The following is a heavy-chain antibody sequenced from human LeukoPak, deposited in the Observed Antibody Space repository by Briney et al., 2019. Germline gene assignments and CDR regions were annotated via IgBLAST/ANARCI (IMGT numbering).Heavy chain of an antibody. CDR1: GFTFSRNV. D-gene: IGHD3-22*01. CDR2: ISGSSTIK. Sequence: GGSLRLSCAASGFTFSRNVMHWVRQAPGKGLQWISDISGSSTIKKYADSVKGRFTITRDNAKNSLYLQINSLRVEDTAVYYCARTMYDTSGNPNDCWGQGTLVTVSS. CDR3: ARTMYDTSGNPNDC. V-gene: IGHV3-48*04. J-gene: IGHJ4*02.